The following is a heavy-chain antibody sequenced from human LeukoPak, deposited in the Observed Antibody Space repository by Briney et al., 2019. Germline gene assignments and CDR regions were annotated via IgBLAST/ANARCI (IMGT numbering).Heavy chain of an antibody. D-gene: IGHD2-15*01. CDR1: GYPSTTYS. CDR2: MAPNDSYA. Sequence: GESLRISCQGSGYPSTTYSISWVRQMHGKGRDWMGTMAPNDSYANYSPSFQGHVTISADKSISTAYLQWSSLRASDTAMFYCARHVGVVVATGFDPWGEGTLFTVSS. CDR3: ARHVGVVVATGFDP. J-gene: IGHJ5*02. V-gene: IGHV5-10-1*01.